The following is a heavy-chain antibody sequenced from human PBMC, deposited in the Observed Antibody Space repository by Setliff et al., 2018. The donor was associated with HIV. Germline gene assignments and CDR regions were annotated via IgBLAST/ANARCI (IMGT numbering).Heavy chain of an antibody. V-gene: IGHV3-33*08. D-gene: IGHD6-13*01. Sequence: GGSLRLSCAASGFTFRDYYMSWIRQAPGKGLEWVAFINFDGSNKYFADSVKGRFTISRDNSENRLFLQMNSLIVKDTATYYCARDDSWRFDSWGQGTLVTVSS. CDR2: INFDGSNK. CDR3: ARDDSWRFDS. CDR1: GFTFRDYY. J-gene: IGHJ4*02.